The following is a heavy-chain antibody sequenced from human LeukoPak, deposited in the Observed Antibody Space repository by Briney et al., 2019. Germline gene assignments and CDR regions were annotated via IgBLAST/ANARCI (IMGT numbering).Heavy chain of an antibody. Sequence: ASVKVSCKASGYTFTGYYMHWVRQAPGQGLEWMGWINPNSGGTNYAQKFQGRVTMTRDTSISTAYMELSRLRSDDTAVYYCARDYYIYYYDSSVRGWFDPWGQGTLVTVSS. CDR2: INPNSGGT. CDR1: GYTFTGYY. V-gene: IGHV1-2*02. J-gene: IGHJ5*02. D-gene: IGHD3-22*01. CDR3: ARDYYIYYYDSSVRGWFDP.